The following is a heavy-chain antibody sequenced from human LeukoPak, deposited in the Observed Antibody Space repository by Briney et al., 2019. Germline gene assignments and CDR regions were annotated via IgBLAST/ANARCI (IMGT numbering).Heavy chain of an antibody. Sequence: GGSLRLSCAASGFTCSDYYMRWIRQAPGKGLEWFSYISSSGTYTSYADSVKGRFTISRDNSKNTLYLQMNSLRAEDTAVYYCAKDSPSPGGDYADYWGQGTLVTVSS. D-gene: IGHD2-21*02. CDR2: ISSSGTYT. CDR3: AKDSPSPGGDYADY. V-gene: IGHV3-11*05. CDR1: GFTCSDYY. J-gene: IGHJ4*02.